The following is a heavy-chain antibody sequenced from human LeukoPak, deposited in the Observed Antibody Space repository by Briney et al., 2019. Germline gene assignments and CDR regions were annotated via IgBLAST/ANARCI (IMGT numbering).Heavy chain of an antibody. CDR2: IYSGGST. J-gene: IGHJ4*02. Sequence: PGGSLRLSCAASGFTVSSNYMSWVRQAPGKGLEWDSVIYSGGSTYYADSVKGRFTISRDNSKNTLYLQMNSLRAEDTAVYYCAREIITTFGVVIIRYFDYWGQGTLVTVSS. CDR3: AREIITTFGVVIIRYFDY. CDR1: GFTVSSNY. V-gene: IGHV3-66*02. D-gene: IGHD3-3*01.